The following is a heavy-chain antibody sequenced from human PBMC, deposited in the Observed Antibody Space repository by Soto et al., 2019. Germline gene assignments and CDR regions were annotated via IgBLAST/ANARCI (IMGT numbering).Heavy chain of an antibody. CDR2: ISAYNGNT. Sequence: QVKLVQSGAEVKKPGASVKVSCKAPGYTFTSYGISWVRQAPGQGLEWMGWISAYNGNTNYAQKLQGRVTMTTDTSMRTAYIVLSSLRSDVTAVNYFARIVPLPAWGQGTLVTGSS. J-gene: IGHJ5*02. V-gene: IGHV1-18*01. D-gene: IGHD3-16*02. CDR1: GYTFTSYG. CDR3: ARIVPLPA.